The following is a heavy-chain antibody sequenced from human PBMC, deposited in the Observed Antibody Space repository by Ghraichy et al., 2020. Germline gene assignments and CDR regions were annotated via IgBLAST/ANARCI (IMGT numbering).Heavy chain of an antibody. Sequence: GGSLRLSCSASGFTFSSYAMHWVRQAPGKGLEYVSAISSNGGSTYYADSVKGRFTISRDNSKNTLYLQMSSLRAEDTAVYYCVKSPRITIFGVLPQSHGSWFDPWGQGTLVTVSS. CDR3: VKSPRITIFGVLPQSHGSWFDP. V-gene: IGHV3-64D*06. D-gene: IGHD3-3*01. J-gene: IGHJ5*02. CDR1: GFTFSSYA. CDR2: ISSNGGST.